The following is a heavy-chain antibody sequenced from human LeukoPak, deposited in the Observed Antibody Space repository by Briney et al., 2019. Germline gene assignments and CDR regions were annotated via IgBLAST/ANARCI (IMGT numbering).Heavy chain of an antibody. CDR1: GFIFSSYW. Sequence: GGSLRLSCAASGFIFSSYWMSWVRQAPGKGLEWVANIKQDGSEKYYVDSVKGRFTISRDNAKNSLYLQMNSLRAEDTAVYYCAGHCSSTSCPEWGQGTMVTVSS. V-gene: IGHV3-7*01. CDR2: IKQDGSEK. D-gene: IGHD2-2*01. J-gene: IGHJ3*01. CDR3: AGHCSSTSCPE.